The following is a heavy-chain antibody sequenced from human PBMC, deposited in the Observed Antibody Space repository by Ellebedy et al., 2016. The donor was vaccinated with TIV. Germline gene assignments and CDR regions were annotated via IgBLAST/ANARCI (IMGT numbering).Heavy chain of an antibody. CDR3: ARAPSVDPHMDV. D-gene: IGHD6-19*01. V-gene: IGHV1-46*01. Sequence: AASVKVSCKASGYTFTTNAITWVRQAPGQGLEWMGRINPTAGSTSSAQKFQGRVTMTSDTSTRTVYMELSSLRSEDTAVYYCARAPSVDPHMDVWGQGTTVTVSS. CDR1: GYTFTTNA. CDR2: INPTAGST. J-gene: IGHJ6*02.